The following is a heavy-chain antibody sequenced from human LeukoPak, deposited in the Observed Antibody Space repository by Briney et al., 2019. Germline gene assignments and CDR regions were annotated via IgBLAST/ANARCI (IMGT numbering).Heavy chain of an antibody. J-gene: IGHJ3*02. CDR1: GVSISSYY. Sequence: SETLSLTCTVSGVSISSYYWSWIRQPPGKGLEWIGYIYTSGSTNYNPSLKSRVTISVDTSKNQFSLKLSSVTAADTAVYYCARHRYSSGWYLAFDIWGQGTMVTVSS. CDR2: IYTSGST. CDR3: ARHRYSSGWYLAFDI. D-gene: IGHD6-19*01. V-gene: IGHV4-4*09.